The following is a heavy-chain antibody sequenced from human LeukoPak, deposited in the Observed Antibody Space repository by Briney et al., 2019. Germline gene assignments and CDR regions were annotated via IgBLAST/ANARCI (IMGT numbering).Heavy chain of an antibody. CDR2: INPIGGTT. D-gene: IGHD4-11*01. Sequence: ASVKVSCKTSGYTFTGYYMYWVRQAPGQGIEWMGIINPIGGTTDSAQKFQGRVTMTRDTSTSPVYMELSSLRSEDTAVYYCARQQGLQNLNFDYWGQGPLVTVPT. CDR1: GYTFTGYY. V-gene: IGHV1-46*01. J-gene: IGHJ4*02. CDR3: ARQQGLQNLNFDY.